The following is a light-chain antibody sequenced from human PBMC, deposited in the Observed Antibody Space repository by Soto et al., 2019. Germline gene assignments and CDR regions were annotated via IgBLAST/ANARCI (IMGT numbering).Light chain of an antibody. Sequence: DVVMTQSPLSLPVTLGQPASISCRSSQSLVYSDGNAYLNWFHQRPGQSPRPVIYKVSHRDSGGPERFSGSGSGTEFARTISRAVAEVVVVYYCMQCTRWPPTFGRGTKVEIK. CDR2: KVS. J-gene: IGKJ1*01. CDR1: QSLVYSDGNAY. V-gene: IGKV2-30*01. CDR3: MQCTRWPPT.